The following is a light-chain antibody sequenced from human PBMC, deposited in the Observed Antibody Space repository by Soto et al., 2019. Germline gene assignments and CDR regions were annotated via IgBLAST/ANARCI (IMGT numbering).Light chain of an antibody. CDR3: CSYAGSNVV. CDR1: SSDVGGYNY. J-gene: IGLJ2*01. CDR2: DVS. V-gene: IGLV2-11*01. Sequence: QSALTQPRSVSGSPGQSVTISCTGTSSDVGGYNYVSWYQQHPGKAPKLMIYDVSKRPSGVPDRFSGSKSGNTASLTLSGLQAEDEAYYYCCSYAGSNVVFGGGTKLTVL.